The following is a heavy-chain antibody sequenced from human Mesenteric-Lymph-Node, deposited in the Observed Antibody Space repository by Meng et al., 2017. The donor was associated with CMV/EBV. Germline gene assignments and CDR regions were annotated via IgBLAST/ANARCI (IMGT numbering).Heavy chain of an antibody. D-gene: IGHD4-17*01. V-gene: IGHV2-70D*14. CDR1: GFSLSTSGMR. J-gene: IGHJ5*02. CDR3: ARTNYGRNWFDP. CDR2: IDWDDDK. Sequence: SGPTPVKPTQTLTLTCTFSGFSLSTSGMRVSWIRQPPGKALEWLARIDWDDDKFYSTSLKTRLTISKDTSKNQVVLTMTNMDPVDTATYYCARTNYGRNWFDPWGQGTLVTVSS.